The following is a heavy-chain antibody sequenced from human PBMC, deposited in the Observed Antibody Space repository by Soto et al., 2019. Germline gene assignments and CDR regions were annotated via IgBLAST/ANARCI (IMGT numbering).Heavy chain of an antibody. D-gene: IGHD3-10*02. Sequence: PGGSLRLSCEASGFTLSSYWMSWIRQAPGKGLEWVANTRQDGGQSYLVDSVQGRFTISRDNAKNSVYLEINSLRGEDTAIYYCARSGDNYNVLDYWGQGTPVTVSS. J-gene: IGHJ4*02. V-gene: IGHV3-7*03. CDR3: ARSGDNYNVLDY. CDR2: TRQDGGQS. CDR1: GFTLSSYW.